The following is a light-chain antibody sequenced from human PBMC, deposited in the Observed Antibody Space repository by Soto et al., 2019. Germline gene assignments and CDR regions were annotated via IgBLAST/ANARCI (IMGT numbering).Light chain of an antibody. J-gene: IGLJ1*01. CDR1: ENDIGFANY. Sequence: QSVLTQPPSASGSPGQSVTITCSGTENDIGFANYVSWYLQHPGKVPKLMIYEVSNRPSGVSNRFSGSKSGNTASLTISGLQAEDEADYYCSSYTGSSTLVFGTGTKLTVL. CDR2: EVS. V-gene: IGLV2-14*01. CDR3: SSYTGSSTLV.